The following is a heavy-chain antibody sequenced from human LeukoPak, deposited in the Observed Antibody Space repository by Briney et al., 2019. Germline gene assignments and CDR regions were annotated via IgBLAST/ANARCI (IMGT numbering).Heavy chain of an antibody. CDR3: ARVGKQWLVLRGWFDP. Sequence: SETLSLTCTVSGGSISSYYWSWIRQPPGKGLEWIGYIYYSGSTNYNPSLKSRVTISVDTSKNQFSLKLSSATAADTAVYHCARVGKQWLVLRGWFDPWGQGTLVTVSS. J-gene: IGHJ5*02. CDR2: IYYSGST. V-gene: IGHV4-59*12. CDR1: GGSISSYY. D-gene: IGHD6-19*01.